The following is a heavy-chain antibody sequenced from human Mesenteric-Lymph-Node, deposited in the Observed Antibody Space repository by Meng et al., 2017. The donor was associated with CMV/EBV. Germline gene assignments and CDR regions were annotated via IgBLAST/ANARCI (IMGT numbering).Heavy chain of an antibody. CDR3: ARASDSSGYYNWLDP. J-gene: IGHJ5*02. D-gene: IGHD3-22*01. Sequence: ASVKVSCKASGYTFTGYYMHWVRQAPGQGLEWMGWMNANSAATNFAQKFQGRVTMTWDTSVSTAYMELNSLTSHDTAVYYCARASDSSGYYNWLDPWGQGTLVTVSS. CDR2: MNANSAAT. V-gene: IGHV1-2*02. CDR1: GYTFTGYY.